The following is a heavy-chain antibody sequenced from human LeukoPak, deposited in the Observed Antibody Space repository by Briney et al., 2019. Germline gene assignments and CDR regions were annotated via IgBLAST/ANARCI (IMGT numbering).Heavy chain of an antibody. V-gene: IGHV4-30-2*01. CDR1: GGSISSGGYS. CDR3: ARADYYDSSGYGTWFDP. J-gene: IGHJ5*02. CDR2: IYHSGST. Sequence: SETLSLTCAVSGGSISSGGYSWSWIRQPPGKGLEWIGYIYHSGSTYYNPSLKSRVTISVDGSKNQFSLKLSSVTAADTAVYYCARADYYDSSGYGTWFDPWGQGTLVTVSS. D-gene: IGHD3-22*01.